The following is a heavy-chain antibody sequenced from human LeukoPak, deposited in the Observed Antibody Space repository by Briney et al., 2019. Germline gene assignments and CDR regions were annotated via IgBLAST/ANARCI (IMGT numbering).Heavy chain of an antibody. CDR3: ARDRTYYGMDV. J-gene: IGHJ6*02. V-gene: IGHV4-31*03. CDR1: GGSISSGGNY. Sequence: PSQTLSLTCTVSGGSISSGGNYWSWIRQHPGKGLEWIGHIYYSGSTYYNPSLKSRVTISADTSKNQFSLKLSSVTAADTAVYYCARDRTYYGMDVWGQGTTVTVSS. CDR2: IYYSGST.